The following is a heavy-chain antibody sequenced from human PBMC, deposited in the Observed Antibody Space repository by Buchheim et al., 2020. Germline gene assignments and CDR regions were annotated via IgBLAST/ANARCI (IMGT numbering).Heavy chain of an antibody. V-gene: IGHV3-23*01. CDR3: VKGYCTNGVCYTDY. CDR1: GFTFSSYA. CDR2: VSGNGFTT. J-gene: IGHJ4*02. Sequence: EVQLLESGGDLVQPGGSLRLSCTASGFTFSSYAMSWVRQVPGKGLEWVSTVSGNGFTTYHAASVKGRFTISRDSSKNTLYLQMNSLRAEDAAVYYCVKGYCTNGVCYTDYWRQGT. D-gene: IGHD2-8*01.